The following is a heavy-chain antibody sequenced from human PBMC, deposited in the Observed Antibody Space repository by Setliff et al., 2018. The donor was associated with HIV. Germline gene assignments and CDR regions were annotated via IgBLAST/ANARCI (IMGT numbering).Heavy chain of an antibody. CDR3: ARDPTTGVDY. CDR1: GASSIYF. V-gene: IGHV4-39*07. Sequence: PSETLSLTCTVSGASSIYFWGWIRQPPGKGLEWIGSVYYSGSTYYNPSLKSRVTISMDTSKNQFSLKLNSVTAADTAMYYCARDPTTGVDYWGQGTLVTVSS. CDR2: VYYSGST. J-gene: IGHJ4*02. D-gene: IGHD4-4*01.